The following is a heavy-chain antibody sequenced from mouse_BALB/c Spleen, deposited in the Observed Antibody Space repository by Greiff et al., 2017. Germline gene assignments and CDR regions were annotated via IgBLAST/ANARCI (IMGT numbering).Heavy chain of an antibody. J-gene: IGHJ1*01. V-gene: IGHV1S22*01. CDR1: GYTFTSYW. D-gene: IGHD1-1*01. Sequence: LQQPGSELVRPGASVKLSCKASGYTFTSYWMHWVKQRHGQGLEWIGNIYPGSGSTNYDEKFKSKGTLTVDTSSSTAYMHLSSLTSEDSAVYYCTITTVVATRYWYFDVWGAGTTVTVSS. CDR2: IYPGSGST. CDR3: TITTVVATRYWYFDV.